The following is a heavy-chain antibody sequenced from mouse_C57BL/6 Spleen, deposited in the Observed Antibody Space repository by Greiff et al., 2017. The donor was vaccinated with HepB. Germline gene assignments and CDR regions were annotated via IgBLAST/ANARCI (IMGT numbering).Heavy chain of an antibody. V-gene: IGHV1-69*01. CDR3: ARCDYGGNYFDY. CDR1: GYTFTSYR. CDR2: IDPSDSYT. D-gene: IGHD2-4*01. Sequence: QVQLKQSGAELVMPGASVKLSCKASGYTFTSYRMHWVKQRPGQGLEWIGEIDPSDSYTNYNQKFKGKSTLTVDKSSSTAYMQLSSLTSGDSAVYYCARCDYGGNYFDYWGQGTTLTVSS. J-gene: IGHJ2*01.